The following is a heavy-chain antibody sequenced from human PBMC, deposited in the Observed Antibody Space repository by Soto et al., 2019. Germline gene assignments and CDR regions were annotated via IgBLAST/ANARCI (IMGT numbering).Heavy chain of an antibody. CDR2: IYPGDSGT. Sequence: GESLKISCTSSGFSFTSYWIAWVRQLPGKGLEWVGIIYPGDSGTRYSPSFQGQVTISADRSINTAYLQWSGLKASDTATYYCARRLGDGYTSTWAAMDVWGQGTAVTVSS. V-gene: IGHV5-51*01. CDR1: GFSFTSYW. J-gene: IGHJ6*02. D-gene: IGHD6-13*01. CDR3: ARRLGDGYTSTWAAMDV.